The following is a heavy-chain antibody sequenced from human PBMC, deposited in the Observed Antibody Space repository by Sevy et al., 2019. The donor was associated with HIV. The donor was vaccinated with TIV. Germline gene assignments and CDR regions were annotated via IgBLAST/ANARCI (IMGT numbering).Heavy chain of an antibody. D-gene: IGHD2-2*01. CDR1: GGTFSRHA. CDR2: IIPIFGRG. V-gene: IGHV1-69*13. CDR3: AKGRDAIVAVPAVRLYYQNGMDV. J-gene: IGHJ6*02. Sequence: ASVKVSCKASGGTFSRHAISWVRQAPGQGLEWMGGIIPIFGRGNYGQQFRGRVTITADESTRTVYMELSSLGSDDTAVYYCAKGRDAIVAVPAVRLYYQNGMDVWGQGTTVTVSS.